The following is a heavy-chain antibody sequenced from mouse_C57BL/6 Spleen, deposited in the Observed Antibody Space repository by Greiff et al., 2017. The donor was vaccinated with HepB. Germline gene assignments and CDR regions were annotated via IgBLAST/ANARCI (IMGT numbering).Heavy chain of an antibody. CDR2: INPSSGYT. D-gene: IGHD1-1*01. J-gene: IGHJ2*01. CDR3: ARGDYYYGSSYAYFDY. CDR1: GYTFTSYT. V-gene: IGHV1-4*01. Sequence: VQLQQSGAELARPGASVKMSCKASGYTFTSYTMHWVKQRPGQGLEWIGYINPSSGYTKYNQKFKDKATLTADKSSSTAYMQLSSLTSEDSAVYYCARGDYYYGSSYAYFDYWGQGTTLTVSS.